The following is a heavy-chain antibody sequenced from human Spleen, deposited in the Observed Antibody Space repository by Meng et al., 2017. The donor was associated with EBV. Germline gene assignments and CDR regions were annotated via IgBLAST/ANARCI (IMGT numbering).Heavy chain of an antibody. CDR2: INYSGST. V-gene: IGHV4-34*02. D-gene: IGHD1-26*01. J-gene: IGHJ5*02. CDR1: GSFSEYY. Sequence: QVQLQQWGAGLLKPSETLSLTCDVYGSFSEYYWTWIRQPPGKGLEWIGEINYSGSTKYSPSLTSRLTISVDTSKNQFSLKMTSVTAADTAVYYCARGVLRRMSGTYHLYNWFDHWGQGTLVTVSS. CDR3: ARGVLRRMSGTYHLYNWFDH.